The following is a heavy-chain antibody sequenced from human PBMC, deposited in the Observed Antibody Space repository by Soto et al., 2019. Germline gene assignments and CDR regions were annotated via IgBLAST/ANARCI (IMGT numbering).Heavy chain of an antibody. D-gene: IGHD1-26*01. Sequence: GASVKVSCKASGGPFSSYAISWVRLAPGQGLEWMGGIIPIFGTANYAQKFQGRVTITANESKSTAYMELSSLRSEDTAVYYCARTPVGWCGFPHYFDYWGQGTLVTVSS. CDR2: IIPIFGTA. J-gene: IGHJ4*02. V-gene: IGHV1-69*13. CDR3: ARTPVGWCGFPHYFDY. CDR1: GGPFSSYA.